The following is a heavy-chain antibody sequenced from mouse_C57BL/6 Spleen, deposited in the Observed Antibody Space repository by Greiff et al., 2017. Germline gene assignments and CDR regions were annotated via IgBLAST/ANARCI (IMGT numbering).Heavy chain of an antibody. V-gene: IGHV1-53*01. J-gene: IGHJ2*01. D-gene: IGHD2-10*01. CDR1: GYTFTSYW. Sequence: QVQLQQSGTELVKPGASVKLSCKASGYTFTSYWMHWVKQRPGQGLEWIGNINPSNGGTNYNEKFKSKATLTVDNSSSTAYMQLSSLTSEGSAVYYCARAYYGNYFDYWGQGTTLTVSS. CDR3: ARAYYGNYFDY. CDR2: INPSNGGT.